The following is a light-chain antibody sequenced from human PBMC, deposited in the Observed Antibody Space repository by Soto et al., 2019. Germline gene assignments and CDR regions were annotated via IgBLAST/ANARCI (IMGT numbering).Light chain of an antibody. CDR1: QSVSSH. V-gene: IGKV3-15*01. J-gene: IGKJ1*01. CDR2: GAS. CDR3: QQYNNWPTWT. Sequence: ETVMTQSPATLSVSPGEGATLSCRASQSVSSHLVWYQHKPGQAPRLLIYGASTRATDIPARFSGSGSGTEFTLTISSLQSEDFAVYDCQQYNNWPTWTFGQGTQVDIK.